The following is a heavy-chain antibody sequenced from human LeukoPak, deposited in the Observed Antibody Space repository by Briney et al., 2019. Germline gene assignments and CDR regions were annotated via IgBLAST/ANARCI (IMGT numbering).Heavy chain of an antibody. CDR2: MNPNSGNT. D-gene: IGHD3-22*01. CDR1: GYTFTSYD. J-gene: IGHJ3*02. V-gene: IGHV1-8*01. Sequence: ASVKVSCKASGYTFTSYDINWVRQATGQGLEWMGWMNPNSGNTGYAQKFQGRATMTRNTSTSTAYMELSSLRSEDTAVYYCARGEDSSGYYSLAVAFDIWGQGTMVTVSS. CDR3: ARGEDSSGYYSLAVAFDI.